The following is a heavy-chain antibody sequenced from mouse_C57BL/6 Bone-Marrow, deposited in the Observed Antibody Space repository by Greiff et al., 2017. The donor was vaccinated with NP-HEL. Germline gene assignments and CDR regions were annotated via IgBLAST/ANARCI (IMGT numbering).Heavy chain of an antibody. Sequence: DVMLVESGGGLVKPGGSLKLSCAASGFTFSSYTMSWVRQTPEKRLEWVATISGGGGNTYYPDSVKGRYTISRDNAKNTLYLQMSSLRSEDTALYYCARHGSSHDYWGQGTTLTVSS. J-gene: IGHJ2*01. CDR2: ISGGGGNT. V-gene: IGHV5-9*01. D-gene: IGHD1-1*01. CDR1: GFTFSSYT. CDR3: ARHGSSHDY.